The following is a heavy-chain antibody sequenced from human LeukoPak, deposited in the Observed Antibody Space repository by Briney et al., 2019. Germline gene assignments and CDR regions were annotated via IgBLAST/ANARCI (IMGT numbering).Heavy chain of an antibody. Sequence: SETLSLTCTVSGGSMSGYYWSWTRQPPGKGLEWIGDIYYSGSTNFNPSLKSRVTISVGTSKTHFSLKLSSVTAADTAVYYCARSLSVPAANLDYWGQGTLVTVSS. D-gene: IGHD2-2*01. CDR3: ARSLSVPAANLDY. CDR2: IYYSGST. J-gene: IGHJ4*02. V-gene: IGHV4-59*08. CDR1: GGSMSGYY.